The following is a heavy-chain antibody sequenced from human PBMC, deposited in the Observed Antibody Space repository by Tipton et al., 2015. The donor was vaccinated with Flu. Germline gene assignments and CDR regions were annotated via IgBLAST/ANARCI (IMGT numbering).Heavy chain of an antibody. J-gene: IGHJ6*02. CDR1: GGSFSGYY. CDR3: ARGHTAMVGSLYYYGMDV. D-gene: IGHD5-18*01. CDR2: INHSGST. V-gene: IGHV4-34*01. Sequence: TLSLTCAVYGGSFSGYYWSWIRQPPGKGLEWIGEINHSGSTNYNPSLKSRVTISVDTSKSQFSLKLSSVTAADTAVYYCARGHTAMVGSLYYYGMDVWGQGTTVTVSS.